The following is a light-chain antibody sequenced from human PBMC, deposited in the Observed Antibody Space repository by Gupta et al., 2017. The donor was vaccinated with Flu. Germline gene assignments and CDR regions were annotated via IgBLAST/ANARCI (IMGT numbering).Light chain of an antibody. CDR1: SSNIGSNP. J-gene: IGLJ1*01. CDR3: AAWDDSLNGHYV. CDR2: GNS. V-gene: IGLV1-44*01. Sequence: QSVLAQPPSASETPGQRVTISCSGSSSNIGSNPVNWYQQVPGTPPKLLIYGNSQRPSGVPDRFSGSKSGTSASLAISGLQSEDEADYYCAAWDDSLNGHYVFGTGTKVTVL.